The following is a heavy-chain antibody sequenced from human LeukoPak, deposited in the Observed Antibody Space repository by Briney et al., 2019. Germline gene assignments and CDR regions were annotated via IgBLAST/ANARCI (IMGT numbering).Heavy chain of an antibody. J-gene: IGHJ4*02. V-gene: IGHV4-59*01. Sequence: PSETLSLTCTVSGGSISSYHWSWIRQPPGKGLEWIGYIYYSGSTNYNPSLKSRVTISVDTSKNQFSLKLSSVTAADTAVYYCARVKSGSYYFDYWGQGTLVTVSS. D-gene: IGHD1-26*01. CDR1: GGSISSYH. CDR3: ARVKSGSYYFDY. CDR2: IYYSGST.